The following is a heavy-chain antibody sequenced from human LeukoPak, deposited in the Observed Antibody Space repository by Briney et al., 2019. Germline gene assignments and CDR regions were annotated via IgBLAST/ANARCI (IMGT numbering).Heavy chain of an antibody. CDR1: GYTFTSYY. V-gene: IGHV1-46*01. CDR3: ARTETTVTPFDY. Sequence: ASVKVSFTASGYTFTSYYMHWVRQAPGQGLEWMGIINPSGGSTSYAQKFQGRVTMTRDTSTSTVYMELSSLRSEDTAVYYCARTETTVTPFDYWGQGTLVTVSS. CDR2: INPSGGST. J-gene: IGHJ4*02. D-gene: IGHD4-11*01.